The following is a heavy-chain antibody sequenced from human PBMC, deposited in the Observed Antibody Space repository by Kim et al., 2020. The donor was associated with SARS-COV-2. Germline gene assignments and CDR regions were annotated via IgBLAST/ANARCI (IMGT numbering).Heavy chain of an antibody. CDR2: IIPIFGTA. CDR1: GGTFSSYA. D-gene: IGHD3-10*01. J-gene: IGHJ3*02. Sequence: SVKVSCKASGGTFSSYAISWVRQAPGQGLEWMGGIIPIFGTANYAQKFQGRVTITADESTSTAYMELSSLRSEDTAVYYCARDFTMVRGVSDAFDIWGQGTMVTVSS. V-gene: IGHV1-69*13. CDR3: ARDFTMVRGVSDAFDI.